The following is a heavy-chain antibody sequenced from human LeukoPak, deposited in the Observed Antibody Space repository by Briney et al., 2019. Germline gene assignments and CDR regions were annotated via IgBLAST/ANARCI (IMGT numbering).Heavy chain of an antibody. CDR3: ATASGNAFDI. J-gene: IGHJ3*02. V-gene: IGHV4-39*01. CDR2: FYYSGST. D-gene: IGHD1-26*01. Sequence: PSETLSLTCLVSSASIFGTYYHWGWIRQPPGKGLEWIGTFYYSGSTFYNPSLKSRVTISVDTSKSHFSLRLTSVTATDTAVYYCATASGNAFDIWGPGTSVTVSS. CDR1: SASIFGTYYH.